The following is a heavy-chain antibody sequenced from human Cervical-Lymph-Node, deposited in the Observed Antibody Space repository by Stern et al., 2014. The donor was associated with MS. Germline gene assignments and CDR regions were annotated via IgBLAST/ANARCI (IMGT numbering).Heavy chain of an antibody. V-gene: IGHV3-30*03. Sequence: VQLVESGGGVVQPGRSLRLSCAASGFTFSTYGMHWVRQAPGKGLEWVAVISADGSKKFYGDSVKGRFTISRDNSKNTLYLQMNSLRAEDTAVFYCARGDNWRRLNYWGQGTLVTVSS. CDR3: ARGDNWRRLNY. J-gene: IGHJ4*02. D-gene: IGHD1-20*01. CDR2: ISADGSKK. CDR1: GFTFSTYG.